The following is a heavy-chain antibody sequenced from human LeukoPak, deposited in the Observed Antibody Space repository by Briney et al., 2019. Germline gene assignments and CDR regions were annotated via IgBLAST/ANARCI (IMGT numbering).Heavy chain of an antibody. CDR1: GFTFSDYY. J-gene: IGHJ4*02. D-gene: IGHD1-26*01. CDR2: ISSSTYT. V-gene: IGHV3-11*03. CDR3: ARISGSYVLDY. Sequence: MSGGSLRLSCAASGFTFSDYYMSWIRQAPGKGLEWISYISSSTYTNYADSVKGRFTTSRDNAKNSMYLQMNSLRAEDTAVYYCARISGSYVLDYWGQGTLVTISS.